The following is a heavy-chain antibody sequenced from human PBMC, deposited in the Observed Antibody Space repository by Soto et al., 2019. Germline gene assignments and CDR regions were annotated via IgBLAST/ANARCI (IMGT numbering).Heavy chain of an antibody. J-gene: IGHJ4*02. CDR3: AAGKYDFWSGYDY. D-gene: IGHD3-3*01. V-gene: IGHV1-58*02. CDR2: IVVGSGNT. Sequence: SVKVSCKASGFTFTSSTMQWVRQARGQRLEWVGWIVVGSGNTNYAQKFQGRVTITRDMSTSTAYMELSSLRSEDTAVYYCAAGKYDFWSGYDYWGQGTQVTSPQ. CDR1: GFTFTSST.